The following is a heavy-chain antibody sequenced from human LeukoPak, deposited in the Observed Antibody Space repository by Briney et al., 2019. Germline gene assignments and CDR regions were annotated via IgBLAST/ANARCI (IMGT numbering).Heavy chain of an antibody. V-gene: IGHV1-2*02. D-gene: IGHD1-26*01. Sequence: AASVKVSCKASGYTFTVYHMHWVRQAPGQGLEWMGWINPNSGGTNYAQKFQGRVTMTRDTSISTAYMELSSLISDDTAVYYCARARGPMGWEVQDNWGQGTQVTVSS. J-gene: IGHJ4*02. CDR2: INPNSGGT. CDR1: GYTFTVYH. CDR3: ARARGPMGWEVQDN.